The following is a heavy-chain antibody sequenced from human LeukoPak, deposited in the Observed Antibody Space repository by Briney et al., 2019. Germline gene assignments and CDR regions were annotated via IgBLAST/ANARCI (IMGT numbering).Heavy chain of an antibody. J-gene: IGHJ5*02. D-gene: IGHD6-6*01. V-gene: IGHV3-23*01. CDR3: EKGGIIAARLPCSAP. CDR1: GFTFSNYA. Sequence: GGSLRLSCAASGFTFSNYAMTWVRQAPGKGLEWVSTVRGSGGATYYADSVTGRFTISRDNSKSTLYLQMNSLRVEDTAVYYCEKGGIIAARLPCSAPGGGETRVTVSS. CDR2: VRGSGGAT.